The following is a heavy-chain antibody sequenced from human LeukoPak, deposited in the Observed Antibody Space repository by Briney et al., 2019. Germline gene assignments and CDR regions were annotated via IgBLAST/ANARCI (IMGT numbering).Heavy chain of an antibody. CDR1: GGSITSNDHY. J-gene: IGHJ5*02. V-gene: IGHV4-31*03. CDR3: ARDAGVYGLVAIDL. D-gene: IGHD2-21*01. CDR2: IYHSGNT. Sequence: SETLSLTCTVSGGSITSNDHYWNWIRQHPGKGLEWIGYIYHSGNTYYNPSLKSRVIISVDTSKNQFSLKLNSVTVADTAVYYCARDAGVYGLVAIDLWGQGTLVSVS.